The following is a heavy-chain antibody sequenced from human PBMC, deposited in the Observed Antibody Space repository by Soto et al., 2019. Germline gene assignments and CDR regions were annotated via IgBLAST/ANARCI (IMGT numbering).Heavy chain of an antibody. Sequence: EVQLVESGGGLVQPGGSLRLSCSASEFTFSNYWMNWVRQAPGKGLEWVANINEDGSEKYYVDSAKGRFTISRDNAKNSLYLQMSSLRADDTAVYYCARDLFDYWGQGTLVTVSS. CDR2: INEDGSEK. V-gene: IGHV3-7*01. CDR1: EFTFSNYW. CDR3: ARDLFDY. J-gene: IGHJ4*02.